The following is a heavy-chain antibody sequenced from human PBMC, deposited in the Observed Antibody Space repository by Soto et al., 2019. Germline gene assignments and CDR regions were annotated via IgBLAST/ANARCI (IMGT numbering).Heavy chain of an antibody. D-gene: IGHD3-22*01. CDR2: INHSGST. CDR3: SAVGYYYDSSGYYPRGNY. CDR1: GGSFSGYY. Sequence: SETLSLTCAVYGGSFSGYYWSWIRQPPGKGLEWIGEINHSGSTNYNPSLKSRVTISVDTSKNQFSLKLSSVTAADTAVYYCSAVGYYYDSSGYYPRGNYRGQGTLVTVSS. V-gene: IGHV4-34*01. J-gene: IGHJ4*02.